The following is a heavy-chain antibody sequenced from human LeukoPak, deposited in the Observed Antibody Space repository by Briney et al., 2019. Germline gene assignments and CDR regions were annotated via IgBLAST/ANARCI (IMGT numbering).Heavy chain of an antibody. Sequence: PSETLSLTCTVSGVSISSYYWSWIRQPPGKGLEWIGYIYYSGTTTYNPSLKSRVTISVDTSKNQFSLKLSSVTAADTAVYYCARHSSGWSDFDYWGQGTLVTVSS. J-gene: IGHJ4*02. CDR2: IYYSGTT. CDR3: ARHSSGWSDFDY. CDR1: GVSISSYY. D-gene: IGHD6-19*01. V-gene: IGHV4-59*08.